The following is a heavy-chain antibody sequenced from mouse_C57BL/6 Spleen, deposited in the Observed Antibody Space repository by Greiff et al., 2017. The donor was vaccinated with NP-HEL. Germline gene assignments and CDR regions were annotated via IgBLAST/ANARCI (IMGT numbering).Heavy chain of an antibody. CDR3: ARVGDLHYFDY. J-gene: IGHJ2*01. D-gene: IGHD3-1*01. Sequence: QVHVKQSGAELAKPGASVKLSCKASGYTFTSYWMHWVKQRPGQGLEWIGYITPSSGYTKYNQKFKDKATLTADKSSSTAYMQLSSLTYEDSAVYYCARVGDLHYFDYWGQGTTLTVSS. CDR2: ITPSSGYT. CDR1: GYTFTSYW. V-gene: IGHV1-7*01.